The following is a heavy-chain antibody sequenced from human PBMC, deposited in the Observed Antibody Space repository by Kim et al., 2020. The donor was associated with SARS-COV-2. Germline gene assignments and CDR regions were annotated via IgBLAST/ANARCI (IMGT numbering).Heavy chain of an antibody. V-gene: IGHV3-33*01. J-gene: IGHJ6*03. CDR3: ARLWVDYDSNPLYYYYYIDV. CDR2: IWYDGSNK. D-gene: IGHD3-3*01. Sequence: GGSLRLSCAASGFTFSSYGMHWVRQAPGKGLEWVAVIWYDGSNKYYADSVKGRFTISRDNSKNTLYLQMNSLRAEDTAVYYCARLWVDYDSNPLYYYYYIDVWGKGTTVTVSS. CDR1: GFTFSSYG.